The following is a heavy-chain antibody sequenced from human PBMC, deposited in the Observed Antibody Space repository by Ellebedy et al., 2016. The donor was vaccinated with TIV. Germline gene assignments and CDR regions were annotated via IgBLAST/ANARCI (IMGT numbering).Heavy chain of an antibody. Sequence: GGSLRLXCTASGFTFGDYAMSWFRQAPGKGLEWVGFIRSKAYGGTTEYAASVKGRFTISRDDSKSIAYLQMNSLKTEDTAVYYCRIVGATPSDYGMDVWGQGTTVTVSS. J-gene: IGHJ6*02. CDR3: RIVGATPSDYGMDV. CDR2: IRSKAYGGTT. V-gene: IGHV3-49*03. D-gene: IGHD1-26*01. CDR1: GFTFGDYA.